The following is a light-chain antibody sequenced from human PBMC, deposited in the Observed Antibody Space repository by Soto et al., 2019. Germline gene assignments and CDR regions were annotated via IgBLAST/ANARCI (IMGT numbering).Light chain of an antibody. CDR2: EVT. CDR3: TSYAGSKNFYV. J-gene: IGLJ1*01. CDR1: SSDVGGYNY. Sequence: QSVLTQPPSASGSPGQSVTISCTGTSSDVGGYNYVSWFQQHPGKAPKVMIYEVTKRPSGVPDRFSGSKSSSTASLTVSGLQAEDEADYYCTSYAGSKNFYVFGTGTKVTVL. V-gene: IGLV2-8*01.